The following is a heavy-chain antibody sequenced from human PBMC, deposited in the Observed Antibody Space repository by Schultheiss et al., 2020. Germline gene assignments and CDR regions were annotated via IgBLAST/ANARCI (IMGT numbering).Heavy chain of an antibody. CDR2: ISSSSSYI. CDR1: GFSFDDYA. Sequence: GGSLRLSCAASGFSFDDYAMHWVRQAPGKGLEWVSSISSSSSYIYYADSVKGRFTISRDNAKNSLYLQMNSLRAEDTAVYYCARAADLRAAAGKGWDYWGQGTLVTVSS. D-gene: IGHD6-13*01. J-gene: IGHJ4*02. CDR3: ARAADLRAAAGKGWDY. V-gene: IGHV3-21*01.